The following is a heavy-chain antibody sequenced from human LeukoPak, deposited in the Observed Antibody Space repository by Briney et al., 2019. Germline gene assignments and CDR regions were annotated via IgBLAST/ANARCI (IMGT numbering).Heavy chain of an antibody. CDR2: ISYDGSNK. J-gene: IGHJ4*02. CDR3: ARSVAYCGGDCSYGHFDY. CDR1: GFTFSSYA. D-gene: IGHD2-21*02. V-gene: IGHV3-30*03. Sequence: QPGGSLRLSCAASGFTFSSYAMHWVRQAPGKGLEWVAVISYDGSNKYYADSVKGRFTISRDNSKNTVYLQMNSLRAEDTAVYYCARSVAYCGGDCSYGHFDYWGQGTLVTVSS.